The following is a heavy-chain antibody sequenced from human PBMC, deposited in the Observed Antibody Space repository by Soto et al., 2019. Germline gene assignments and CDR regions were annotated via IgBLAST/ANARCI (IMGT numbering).Heavy chain of an antibody. D-gene: IGHD2-8*01. CDR3: AKNGQPPYYNYVMTS. J-gene: IGHJ6*02. V-gene: IGHV1-18*01. CDR2: ISGYNGDT. Sequence: QGQLVQSGGEVKKPGASVKVSCKASGYTFTRYGISWVRQAPGQGLEWMGWISGYNGDTKYAQKFQGRVTMTVDTSATTAYMELRSLTSDDRAVYYCAKNGQPPYYNYVMTSGAKGPRSPSP. CDR1: GYTFTRYG.